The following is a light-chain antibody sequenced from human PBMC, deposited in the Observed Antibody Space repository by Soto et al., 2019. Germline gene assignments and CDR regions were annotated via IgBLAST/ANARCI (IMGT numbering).Light chain of an antibody. J-gene: IGLJ1*01. CDR3: SSYGGPNNSNYV. Sequence: QSARTQPPSASGSPGQSVTISCAGTSSDVGAYNYVSWYQQHPGKAPKLIISEVNKRPSGVPDRFSGSKSGNTASLTVSGLQPEDEADYYCSSYGGPNNSNYVFGTGTKLTL. CDR1: SSDVGAYNY. V-gene: IGLV2-8*01. CDR2: EVN.